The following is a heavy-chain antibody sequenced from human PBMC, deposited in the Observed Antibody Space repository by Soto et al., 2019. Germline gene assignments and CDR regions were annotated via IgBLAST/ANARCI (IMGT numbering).Heavy chain of an antibody. CDR3: ARHRLRFGEPRGVFDS. D-gene: IGHD3-10*01. CDR1: GDSISSRGYF. V-gene: IGHV4-39*01. Sequence: QVQLQESGPGLVKPSETLSLTCSVSGDSISSRGYFWGWIRQPPGKGLDWIGSMSYSGSTYLSPSLKSRVTIFVDTSKNQFSLKLSSVTAADTAFYYCARHRLRFGEPRGVFDSWGQGALATVSS. J-gene: IGHJ4*02. CDR2: MSYSGST.